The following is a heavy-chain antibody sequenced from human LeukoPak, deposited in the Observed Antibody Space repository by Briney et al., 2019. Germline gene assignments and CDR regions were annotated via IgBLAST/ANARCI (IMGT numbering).Heavy chain of an antibody. CDR3: ASGDSYYYDSSGYWYY. CDR1: GYTFTGYY. J-gene: IGHJ4*02. D-gene: IGHD3-22*01. CDR2: INPNSGGT. Sequence: GASVKVSCKASGYTFTGYYMHWVRQAPGQGLEWMGWINPNSGGTNYAQKFQGRVTMTRDTSISTAYMELSRLRSDDTAVYYCASGDSYYYDSSGYWYYWGQGTLVTVSS. V-gene: IGHV1-2*02.